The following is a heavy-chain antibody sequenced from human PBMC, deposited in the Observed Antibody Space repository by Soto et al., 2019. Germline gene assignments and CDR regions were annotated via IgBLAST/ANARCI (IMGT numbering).Heavy chain of an antibody. V-gene: IGHV4-39*02. D-gene: IGHD3-3*01. CDR2: FYYTGST. J-gene: IGHJ6*03. Sequence: QLQLQESGPGLVKPSETLSLTCVVSGDSMTRGSYYWAWIRQPPGKGLEWIGSFYYTGSTNYNPSLKSRVTVSAATSNNHFSLRLTSVTAADTAVYYCARRLDFVNGYFTAPMDVWGKGTTVAVSS. CDR3: ARRLDFVNGYFTAPMDV. CDR1: GDSMTRGSYY.